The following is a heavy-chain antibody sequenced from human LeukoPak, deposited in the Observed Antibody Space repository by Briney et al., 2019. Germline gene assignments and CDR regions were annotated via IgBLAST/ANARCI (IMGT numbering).Heavy chain of an antibody. J-gene: IGHJ4*02. CDR3: ARGESSAAIAY. Sequence: ASVKASCKASGGTFSSYAISWVRQAPGQGLEWMGRIIPILGIANYAQKFQGRVTITADKSTSTAYMELSSLRSEDTAVYYCARGESSAAIAYWGQGTLVTVSS. CDR2: IIPILGIA. V-gene: IGHV1-69*04. CDR1: GGTFSSYA. D-gene: IGHD2-2*02.